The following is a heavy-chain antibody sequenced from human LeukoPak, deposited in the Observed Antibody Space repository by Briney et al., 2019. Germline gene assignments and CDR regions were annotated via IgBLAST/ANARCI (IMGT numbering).Heavy chain of an antibody. Sequence: GASVKVSCKASGYTFTGYYMHWVRQAPGQGLEWMGWINPNSGGTNYAQKLQGRVTMTTDTSTSTAYMELRSLRSDDTAVYYCAREKYYYGSGSYNTQDYWGQGTLVTVSS. D-gene: IGHD3-10*01. CDR3: AREKYYYGSGSYNTQDY. J-gene: IGHJ4*02. CDR2: INPNSGGT. V-gene: IGHV1-2*02. CDR1: GYTFTGYY.